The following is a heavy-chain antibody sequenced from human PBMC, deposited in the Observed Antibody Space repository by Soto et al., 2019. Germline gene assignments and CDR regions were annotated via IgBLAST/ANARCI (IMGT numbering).Heavy chain of an antibody. CDR3: ARLVYDTRLNYMYFDF. Sequence: PSETLSLTFPVSGVSLTSGNWWTWVRQSPQRGLEYIGEIFHDGTANYYPSFERRVAMSVDTSRNQFSLKLTSVTAADTAVYFCARLVYDTRLNYMYFDFWGPGTLVTVSS. CDR2: IFHDGTA. V-gene: IGHV4-4*02. J-gene: IGHJ4*02. D-gene: IGHD3-10*01. CDR1: GVSLTSGNW.